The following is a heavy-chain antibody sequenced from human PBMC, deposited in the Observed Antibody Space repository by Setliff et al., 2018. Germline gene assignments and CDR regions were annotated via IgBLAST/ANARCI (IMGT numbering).Heavy chain of an antibody. CDR3: ATSYYGDYETDY. J-gene: IGHJ4*02. V-gene: IGHV3-15*01. CDR2: IKSKADGGTA. D-gene: IGHD4-17*01. CDR1: GFTFSDAW. Sequence: GGSLRLSCAASGFTFSDAWMNWVRQAPGKGLEWVGRIKSKADGGTADFAAPVKGRFTISRDDSKNTMSLQMNSLKTEDTAVYYCATSYYGDYETDYWGQGTLVTVSS.